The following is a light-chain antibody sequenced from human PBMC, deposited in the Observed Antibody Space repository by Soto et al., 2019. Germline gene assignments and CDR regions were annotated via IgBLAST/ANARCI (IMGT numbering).Light chain of an antibody. CDR2: GTS. V-gene: IGKV3-20*01. Sequence: GWSKSPGRVSLAPGESATLWCRASQSVPSTYFAWYQQKSGQPPRLLISGTSNRATGIPDRFSGSGSGRDFTLTISRLEPEDFAVYFCQQFGNSPWTFAQGNTVDI. CDR3: QQFGNSPWT. CDR1: QSVPSTY. J-gene: IGKJ1*01.